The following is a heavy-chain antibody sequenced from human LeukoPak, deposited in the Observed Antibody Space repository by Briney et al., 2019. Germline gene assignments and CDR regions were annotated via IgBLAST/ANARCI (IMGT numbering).Heavy chain of an antibody. Sequence: SETLSLTCAVYGGSFSGYYWSWIRQPPGKGLEWIGYIYYSGSTNYNPPLKSRVTISVDTSKNQFSLKLSSVTAADTAVYYCARAQVTTPLTFDYWGQGTLVTVSS. D-gene: IGHD4-17*01. CDR1: GGSFSGYY. V-gene: IGHV4-59*01. CDR2: IYYSGST. J-gene: IGHJ4*02. CDR3: ARAQVTTPLTFDY.